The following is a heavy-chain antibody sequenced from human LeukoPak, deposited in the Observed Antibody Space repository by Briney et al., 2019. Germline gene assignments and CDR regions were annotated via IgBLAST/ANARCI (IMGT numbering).Heavy chain of an antibody. D-gene: IGHD4-17*01. V-gene: IGHV5-51*01. J-gene: IGHJ4*02. CDR3: ARGDYGDYRVFYTLFDY. CDR1: GYTFTNYW. Sequence: GESLKISCKGSGYTFTNYWIGWVRQMPGKGLEWMGIIFPGDSDTRYSPSSQGQVTISADKSISTAYLQWRSLKASDTAMYYCARGDYGDYRVFYTLFDYWGQGTLVTVSS. CDR2: IFPGDSDT.